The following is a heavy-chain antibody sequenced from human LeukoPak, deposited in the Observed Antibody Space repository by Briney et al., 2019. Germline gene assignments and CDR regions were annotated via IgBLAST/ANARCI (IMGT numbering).Heavy chain of an antibody. CDR2: ISISSGNI. J-gene: IGHJ4*02. Sequence: GGSLRLSCAASGFTFSTYSMNWVRQAPGKGLEWVSYISISSGNIYYADSVKGRFTISRDNAKNSLYLQMNSLRVEDTALYYCARRAPSHDFDDWGQGTLVTVSS. V-gene: IGHV3-21*05. CDR1: GFTFSTYS. CDR3: ARRAPSHDFDD.